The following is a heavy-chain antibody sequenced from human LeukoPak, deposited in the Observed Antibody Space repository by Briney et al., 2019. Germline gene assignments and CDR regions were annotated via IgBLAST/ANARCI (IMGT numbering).Heavy chain of an antibody. J-gene: IGHJ6*03. CDR1: GYTFTSYG. Sequence: GASVKVSCKASGYTFTSYGISWVRQAPGQGLEWMGWISAYNGNTNYAQKLQGRVTMTTDTSTSTAYMELRSLRSDDTAVYYCARFPVATSYYYYYYMDVWGKGTTVTVSS. V-gene: IGHV1-18*01. CDR2: ISAYNGNT. CDR3: ARFPVATSYYYYYYMDV. D-gene: IGHD5-12*01.